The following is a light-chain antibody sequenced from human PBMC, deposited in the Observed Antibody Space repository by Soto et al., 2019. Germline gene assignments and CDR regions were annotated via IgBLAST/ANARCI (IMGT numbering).Light chain of an antibody. J-gene: IGKJ1*01. V-gene: IGKV3-15*01. CDR1: QSVGSN. CDR2: GAS. Sequence: EVVLTQSPATLSVSPGAGATLSCRASQSVGSNLAWYQQKPGQTPRVLIYGASTRAIGIPARFSGSGFGTEFTLTISSLQPGDFATYYCQQYDTYWTFGQGTKVE. CDR3: QQYDTYWT.